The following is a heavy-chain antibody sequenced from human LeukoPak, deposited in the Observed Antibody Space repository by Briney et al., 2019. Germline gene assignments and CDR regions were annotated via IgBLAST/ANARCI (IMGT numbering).Heavy chain of an antibody. J-gene: IGHJ4*02. Sequence: SETLSLTCTVSGGSINSYYWSWIRQPPGKGLEWIGYIYYTGSTKYNPSLKSRVIMSVDTSKNRFSLKLTSVTAADTAVYYCARAREGYSRSWYDYWGQGTLVTVSS. V-gene: IGHV4-59*01. CDR1: GGSINSYY. CDR3: ARAREGYSRSWYDY. D-gene: IGHD6-13*01. CDR2: IYYTGST.